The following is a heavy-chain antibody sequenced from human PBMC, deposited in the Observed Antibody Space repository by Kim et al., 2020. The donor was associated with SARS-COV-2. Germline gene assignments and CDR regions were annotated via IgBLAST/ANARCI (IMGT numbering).Heavy chain of an antibody. D-gene: IGHD6-19*01. CDR2: IYYSGST. J-gene: IGHJ1*01. CDR3: AGHSSRYFQH. V-gene: IGHV4-59*13. CDR1: GGSISSYY. Sequence: SETLSLTCTVSGGSISSYYWSWIRQPPGKGLEWIGYIYYSGSTNYNPSLKSRVTISVDTSKNQFSLKLSSVTAADTGVYYCAGHSSRYFQHWGQGTLVTV.